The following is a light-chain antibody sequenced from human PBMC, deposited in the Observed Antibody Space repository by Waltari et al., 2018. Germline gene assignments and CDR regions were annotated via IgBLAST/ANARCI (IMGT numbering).Light chain of an antibody. V-gene: IGKV3-20*01. CDR3: QQYDGSILT. CDR1: QTINNNF. CDR2: GAS. Sequence: IVLTQSPDTLSLSPGQRAHLSCRASQTINNNFLVWYQQKPGQAPRLLIHGASSRATGFPDRFSGSGSGTDFTLTIIRLEPEDVAVYYCQQYDGSILTFGGGTKVEI. J-gene: IGKJ4*01.